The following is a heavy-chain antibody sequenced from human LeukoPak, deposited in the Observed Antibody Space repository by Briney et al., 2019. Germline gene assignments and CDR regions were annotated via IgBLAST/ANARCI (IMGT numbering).Heavy chain of an antibody. J-gene: IGHJ5*02. V-gene: IGHV1-69*06. D-gene: IGHD3-10*01. Sequence: GASVKVSCKASGGTFSSYAISWVRQAPGQGLEWMGGIIPIFGTANYAQKFQGRVTITADKSTSTAYMELSRLRSDDTAVYYCARGFAPRVRGAHNWFDPWGQGTLVTVSS. CDR3: ARGFAPRVRGAHNWFDP. CDR1: GGTFSSYA. CDR2: IIPIFGTA.